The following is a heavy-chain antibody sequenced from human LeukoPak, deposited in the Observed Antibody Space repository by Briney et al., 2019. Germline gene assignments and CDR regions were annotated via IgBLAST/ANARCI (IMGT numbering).Heavy chain of an antibody. CDR1: GFTFSSYA. D-gene: IGHD6-19*01. Sequence: GRSLRLSCAASGFTFSSYAMSWARQASGKGLEWVSAISGSGGSTYDADSVKGRFTISRDNSRNTLYLQMNSLRAEDTAVYYCAKYSRAAVAGNGYSDYWGQGTLVTVSS. J-gene: IGHJ4*02. V-gene: IGHV3-23*01. CDR2: ISGSGGST. CDR3: AKYSRAAVAGNGYSDY.